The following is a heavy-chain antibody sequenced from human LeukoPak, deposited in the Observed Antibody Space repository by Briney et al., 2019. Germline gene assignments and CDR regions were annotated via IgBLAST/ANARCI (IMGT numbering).Heavy chain of an antibody. CDR3: ARDYYDSSGAGSL. CDR2: IYSGGST. Sequence: GGSLRLSCAASGFTVSSNYMSWVRQAPGKGLEWVSVIYSGGSTYYADSVKGRFTISRDNSKNTLYLQMNSLRAEDTAVYYCARDYYDSSGAGSLWGRGTLVTASS. CDR1: GFTVSSNY. J-gene: IGHJ4*02. V-gene: IGHV3-66*02. D-gene: IGHD3-22*01.